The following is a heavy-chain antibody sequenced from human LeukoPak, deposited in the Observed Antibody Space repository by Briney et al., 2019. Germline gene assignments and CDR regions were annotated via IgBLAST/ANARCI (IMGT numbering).Heavy chain of an antibody. J-gene: IGHJ6*02. Sequence: GGSLRLSCAASGFTLSSYAMHWVRQAPGKGLEWVAIISHDGSSKYYGDTVKGRFTISRDNSKNTLYLQLNSLRVEDTAVYYCARVKIGVVVVVSYYYYYVMDVGGQGTTATVS. CDR3: ARVKIGVVVVVSYYYYYVMDV. CDR2: ISHDGSSK. D-gene: IGHD2-15*01. V-gene: IGHV3-30-3*01. CDR1: GFTLSSYA.